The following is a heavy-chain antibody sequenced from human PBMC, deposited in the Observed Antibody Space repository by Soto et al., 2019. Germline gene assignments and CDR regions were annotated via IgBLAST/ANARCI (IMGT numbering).Heavy chain of an antibody. CDR1: GCSLTTSGVG. D-gene: IGHD3-3*01. V-gene: IGHV2-5*02. CDR3: AHRVLRTVFGLVTTTAIYFDF. Sequence: QITLNESGPTVVRPTETLTLTCRFSGCSLTTSGVGVGWIRQSPGKAPEWLALIYWDDDKRYSASLKSRLTSTTNTSKNQVVLTVSDLDPTDPATYYCAHRVLRTVFGLVTTTAIYFDFWGQGTPVAVSS. CDR2: IYWDDDK. J-gene: IGHJ4*02.